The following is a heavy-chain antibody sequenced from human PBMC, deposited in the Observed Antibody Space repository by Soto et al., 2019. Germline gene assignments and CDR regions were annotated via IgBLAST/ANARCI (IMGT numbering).Heavy chain of an antibody. CDR3: AREAHCSTSSGDSYGNWFDP. V-gene: IGHV3-30*04. Sequence: GGSLRLSCGPSGLTFSSYALHWVRQAPGKGLKWVAVVSYDGTYKYYADSVKGRFTISRDNSRNTLYLQMNSLTVEDTAVYYCAREAHCSTSSGDSYGNWFDPWGQGTRVTVSS. D-gene: IGHD3-22*01. CDR1: GLTFSSYA. J-gene: IGHJ5*02. CDR2: VSYDGTYK.